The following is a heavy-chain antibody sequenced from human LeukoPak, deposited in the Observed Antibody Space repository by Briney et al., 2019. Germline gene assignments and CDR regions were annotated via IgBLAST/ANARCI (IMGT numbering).Heavy chain of an antibody. CDR2: INHSGST. D-gene: IGHD3-10*01. J-gene: IGHJ4*02. CDR3: ARPIYYYGSGSFAY. V-gene: IGHV4-34*01. CDR1: GGSFSGYY. Sequence: PSETLSLTCAVYGGSFSGYYWSWIRQPPGKGLEWIGEINHSGSTNYNPSLKSRVTISVDTSKNQFSRKLSSVTAADTAVYYCARPIYYYGSGSFAYWGQGTLVTVSS.